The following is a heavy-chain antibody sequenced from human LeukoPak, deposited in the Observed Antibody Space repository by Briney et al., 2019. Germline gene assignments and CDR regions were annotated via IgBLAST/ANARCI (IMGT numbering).Heavy chain of an antibody. CDR3: ATRTMVRGDYNWFDP. J-gene: IGHJ5*02. Sequence: PSETLSLTCAVYGGSFSGYYWSWIRQPPGKGLEWIGEINHSGSTNYNPSLKSRVTISVDTSKNQFSLKLSSVTAADTAVYYCATRTMVRGDYNWFDPWGQGTLVTVSS. D-gene: IGHD3-10*01. CDR1: GGSFSGYY. V-gene: IGHV4-34*01. CDR2: INHSGST.